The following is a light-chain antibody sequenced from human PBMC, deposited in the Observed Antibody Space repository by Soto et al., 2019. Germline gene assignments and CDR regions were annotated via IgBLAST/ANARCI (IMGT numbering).Light chain of an antibody. CDR1: QDVSNY. CDR2: DAS. CDR3: QQYSNLIT. J-gene: IGKJ5*01. V-gene: IGKV1-33*01. Sequence: DIQMTHSPSSLSASVGDRVTITCQASQDVSNYLNWYQQKLGKAPKLLIYDASNLETGVPSRFSGSGSGTYFSFTISSLQPEDFATYYCQQYSNLITFGQGTRLEIK.